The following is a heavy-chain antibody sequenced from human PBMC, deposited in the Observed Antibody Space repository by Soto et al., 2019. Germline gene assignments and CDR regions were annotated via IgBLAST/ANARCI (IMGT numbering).Heavy chain of an antibody. J-gene: IGHJ4*02. CDR3: XREVDDSSGFYDS. CDR2: ISSSGSTI. D-gene: IGHD3-22*01. Sequence: EVQLVESGGGLVQPGGSLRLSCAASGFTFSGYEMNWVRQAPGKGLEWVSYISSSGSTIYYADSVKGRFTISRDNAKNSLYLQXXXXRAXXXXXYYXXREVDDSSGFYDSWGQXTXVTVS. CDR1: GFTFSGYE. V-gene: IGHV3-48*03.